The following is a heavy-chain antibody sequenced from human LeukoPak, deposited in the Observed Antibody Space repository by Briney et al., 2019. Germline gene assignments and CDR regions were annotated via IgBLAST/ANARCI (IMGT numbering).Heavy chain of an antibody. Sequence: GGSLRLSCAASGFTFSNAWMSWVRQAPGKGLEWVGRIKSKTDGGTTDYAAPGKGRFTISRDDSKNTLYLQMNSLKTEDTAVYYCTADKGSYYYYGMDVWGQGTTVTVSS. J-gene: IGHJ6*02. CDR2: IKSKTDGGTT. CDR1: GFTFSNAW. D-gene: IGHD3-10*01. V-gene: IGHV3-15*01. CDR3: TADKGSYYYYGMDV.